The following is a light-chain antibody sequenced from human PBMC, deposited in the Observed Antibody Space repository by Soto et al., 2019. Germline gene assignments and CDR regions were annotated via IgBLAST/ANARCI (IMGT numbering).Light chain of an antibody. CDR2: KAS. V-gene: IGKV1-5*03. J-gene: IGKJ1*01. CDR1: QTISSW. CDR3: QHYNSYSGA. Sequence: DIQMTQSPSTLSGSVGDRVTITCRASQTISSWLAWYQQKPGRAPKLLIYKASTLKSGVPSRFGGSGSGTEFTVTICSLQRYEFATDYCQHYNSYSGAFGQGTKVELK.